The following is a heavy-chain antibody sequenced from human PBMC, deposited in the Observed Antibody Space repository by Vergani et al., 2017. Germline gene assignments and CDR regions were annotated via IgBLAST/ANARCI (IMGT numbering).Heavy chain of an antibody. D-gene: IGHD6-6*01. CDR2: INSDGSST. V-gene: IGHV3-74*01. CDR3: ARAQGQLGGSDY. J-gene: IGHJ4*02. Sequence: EVQLVESGGGLVQPGGSLRLSCAASGFTFSSYWMHWVRHAPGKGLVWVSRINSDGSSTSYADSVKGRFTISRDNAKNTLYLQMNSLRAEDTAVYYCARAQGQLGGSDYWGQGTLVTVSS. CDR1: GFTFSSYW.